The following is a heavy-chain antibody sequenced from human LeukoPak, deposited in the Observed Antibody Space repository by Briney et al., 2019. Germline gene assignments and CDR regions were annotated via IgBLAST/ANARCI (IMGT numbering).Heavy chain of an antibody. J-gene: IGHJ3*01. D-gene: IGHD4-17*01. CDR2: INSDGSST. V-gene: IGHV3-74*01. CDR3: ARDYGDAFDV. Sequence: GGSLRLSCAASGFTFSSYWMHWVRQAPGKGLVWVSPINSDGSSTNYADSVKGRFTISRDNAKNTLYLQMNSLRAEDTAMYYCARDYGDAFDVWGQGTMVTVSS. CDR1: GFTFSSYW.